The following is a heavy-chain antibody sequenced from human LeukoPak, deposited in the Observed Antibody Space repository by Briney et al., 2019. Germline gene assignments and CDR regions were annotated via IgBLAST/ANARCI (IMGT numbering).Heavy chain of an antibody. CDR3: ARVSGYCSSTSCYRDAFDI. J-gene: IGHJ3*02. V-gene: IGHV3-7*01. CDR2: IKRDGSDQ. Sequence: GGSLRLSCAASGFIFSSYAMSWVRQAPGKGLEWVANIKRDGSDQYYVDSVKGRFTISRDNAKNSLFLQMNGLRAEDTAVYYCARVSGYCSSTSCYRDAFDIWGQGTMVTVSS. D-gene: IGHD2-2*01. CDR1: GFIFSSYA.